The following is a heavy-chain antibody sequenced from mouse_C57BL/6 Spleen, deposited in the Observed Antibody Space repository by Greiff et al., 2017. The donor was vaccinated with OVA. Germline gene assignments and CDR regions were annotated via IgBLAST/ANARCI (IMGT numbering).Heavy chain of an antibody. J-gene: IGHJ4*01. V-gene: IGHV1-19*01. CDR3: ARSYYYGSSPYYYAMDY. CDR1: GYTFTDYY. CDR2: INPYNGGT. D-gene: IGHD1-1*01. Sequence: DVHLVESGPVLVKPGASVKMSCKASGYTFTDYYMNWVKQSHGKSLEWIGVINPYNGGTSYNQKFKGKATLTVDKSSSTAYMELNSLTSEDSAVYYCARSYYYGSSPYYYAMDYWGQGTSVTVSS.